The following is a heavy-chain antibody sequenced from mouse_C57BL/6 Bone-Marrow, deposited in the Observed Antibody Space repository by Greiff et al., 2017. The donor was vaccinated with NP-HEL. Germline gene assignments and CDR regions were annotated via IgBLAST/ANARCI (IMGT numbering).Heavy chain of an antibody. V-gene: IGHV1-69*01. CDR2: IDPSDSYT. CDR3: ARSLAGYFDV. D-gene: IGHD6-1*01. Sequence: QVQLQQPGAELVMPGASVKLSCKASGYTFTSYWMHWVKQRPGQGLEWIGEIDPSDSYTNYNQKFKGKSTLTVDKSSSTAYMQLSSLTSEDSAVYYCARSLAGYFDVWGTGTTVTVSS. J-gene: IGHJ1*03. CDR1: GYTFTSYW.